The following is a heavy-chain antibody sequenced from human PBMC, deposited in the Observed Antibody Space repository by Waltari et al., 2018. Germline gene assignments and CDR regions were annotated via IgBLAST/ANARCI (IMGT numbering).Heavy chain of an antibody. CDR2: IIPIFGKA. CDR3: ATTVTTKGPFDY. Sequence: QVQLVQSGAEVKKPGSSVKVSCKASGGTFSSYAISWVRQAPGQGLEWMGGIIPIFGKANNAQKFQGRVTMTTDESTSTAYMELSSLRSEDTAVYYCATTVTTKGPFDYWGQGTLVTVSS. CDR1: GGTFSSYA. V-gene: IGHV1-69*05. D-gene: IGHD4-4*01. J-gene: IGHJ4*02.